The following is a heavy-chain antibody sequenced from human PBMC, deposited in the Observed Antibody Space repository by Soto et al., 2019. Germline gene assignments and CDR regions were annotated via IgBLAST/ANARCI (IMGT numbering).Heavy chain of an antibody. Sequence: PSVKVSCKASGYTFTGYYMHWVRQAPGQGLEWMGWINPNSGGTNYAQKFQGWVTMTRDTSISTAYMELSRLRSDDTAVYYCARGYCTNGVCYLLEFDPWGQGTLVTVSS. CDR3: ARGYCTNGVCYLLEFDP. V-gene: IGHV1-2*04. J-gene: IGHJ5*02. D-gene: IGHD2-8*01. CDR1: GYTFTGYY. CDR2: INPNSGGT.